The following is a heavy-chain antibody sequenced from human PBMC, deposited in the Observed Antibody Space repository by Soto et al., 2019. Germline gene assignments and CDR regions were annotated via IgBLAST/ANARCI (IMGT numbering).Heavy chain of an antibody. CDR3: AKDSRYCSGGSCHPDAFDY. J-gene: IGHJ4*02. Sequence: GGSLRLSCAASGFTFSSYGMHWVRQAPGKGLEWVSAISGSGGSTYYADSVKGRFTISRDNSKNTLYLQMNSLRAEDTAVYYCAKDSRYCSGGSCHPDAFDYWGQGTLVTVSS. V-gene: IGHV3-23*01. CDR2: ISGSGGST. CDR1: GFTFSSYG. D-gene: IGHD2-15*01.